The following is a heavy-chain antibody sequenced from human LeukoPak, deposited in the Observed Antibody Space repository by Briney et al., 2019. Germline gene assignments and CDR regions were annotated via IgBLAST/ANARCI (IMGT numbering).Heavy chain of an antibody. CDR3: AKAELWELEVPVH. J-gene: IGHJ4*02. CDR2: ISYDGSNK. CDR1: GFTFSSYG. D-gene: IGHD1-26*01. V-gene: IGHV3-30*18. Sequence: GRSLRLSCAASGFTFSSYGMHWVRQAPGKGLEWVAVISYDGSNKYYADSVKGRFTISRDNSKNTLYLQMNSLRAEDTAVYYCAKAELWELEVPVHWGQGTLVTVSS.